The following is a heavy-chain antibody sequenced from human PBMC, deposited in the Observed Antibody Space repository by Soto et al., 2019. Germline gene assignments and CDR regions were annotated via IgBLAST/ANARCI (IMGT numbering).Heavy chain of an antibody. Sequence: SETLSLTCAVYGGSFSGYCWSWIRQPPGKGLEWIGEINHSGSTNYNPSLKSRVTISVDTSKNQFSLKLSSVTAADTAVYYCARSNSSSWSYYYYGMDVWGQGATVTVSS. CDR1: GGSFSGYC. CDR2: INHSGST. CDR3: ARSNSSSWSYYYYGMDV. D-gene: IGHD6-13*01. J-gene: IGHJ6*02. V-gene: IGHV4-34*01.